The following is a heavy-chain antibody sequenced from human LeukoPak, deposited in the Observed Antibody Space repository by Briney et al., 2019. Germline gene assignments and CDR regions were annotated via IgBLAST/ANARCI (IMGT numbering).Heavy chain of an antibody. V-gene: IGHV3-23*01. J-gene: IGHJ5*02. CDR2: INGRGDNT. Sequence: PGGSLRLSCAASGVIISSYAMSWVRQAPGKGLEWVSAINGRGDNTCYADFVKGRFTISRDNSKSTVYLQMNSLRTEDTAVYYCAKDRVSPGFNWFDPWGQGTLVAVSS. CDR3: AKDRVSPGFNWFDP. D-gene: IGHD2/OR15-2a*01. CDR1: GVIISSYA.